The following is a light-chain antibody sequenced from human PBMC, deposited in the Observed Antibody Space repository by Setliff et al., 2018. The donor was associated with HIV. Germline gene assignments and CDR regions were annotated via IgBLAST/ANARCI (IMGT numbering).Light chain of an antibody. Sequence: QSALAQPASVSGSPGQSITISCTGTSGDVGGYNYVSWYQQHPGKAPKLMIYDVSNRPSGISNRFSGSKSGNTASLTISGLQAEDEADYYCSSYTSSSTFYVVGTGTKV. V-gene: IGLV2-14*03. CDR1: SGDVGGYNY. J-gene: IGLJ1*01. CDR2: DVS. CDR3: SSYTSSSTFYV.